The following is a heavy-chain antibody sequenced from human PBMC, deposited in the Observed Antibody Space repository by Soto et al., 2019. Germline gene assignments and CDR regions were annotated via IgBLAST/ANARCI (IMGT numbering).Heavy chain of an antibody. Sequence: QVQLVESGGGVVQPGKSLRLSCAASGFIFRSYGFHWVRQAPGKGLEWVALISHDGSNAYYADAVKGRFTISRDNAKGTVYLQMNSLRAEDTAVYYCAKQGIEVAGTDYFDYWGQGALVTVAS. CDR3: AKQGIEVAGTDYFDY. CDR2: ISHDGSNA. J-gene: IGHJ4*02. D-gene: IGHD6-19*01. CDR1: GFIFRSYG. V-gene: IGHV3-30*18.